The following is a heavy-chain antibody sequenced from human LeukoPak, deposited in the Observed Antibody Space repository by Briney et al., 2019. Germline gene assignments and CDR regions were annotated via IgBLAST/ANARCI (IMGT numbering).Heavy chain of an antibody. CDR1: GGSFSGYY. CDR3: AICKRECNSTSCDVGRFDY. D-gene: IGHD2-2*01. Sequence: SETLSLTCAVYGGSFSGYYWSWISQPPGKGMEWLGEINHSGNTNFNPSLKSRVPISVDTSKNQFSLKRVSVTAADAGGDYCAICKRECNSTSCDVGRFDYWGQGGLVAVSS. V-gene: IGHV4-34*06. J-gene: IGHJ4*02. CDR2: INHSGNT.